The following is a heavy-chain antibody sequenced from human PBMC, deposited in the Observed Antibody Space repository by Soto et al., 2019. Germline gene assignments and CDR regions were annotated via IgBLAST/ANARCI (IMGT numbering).Heavy chain of an antibody. V-gene: IGHV3-11*06. D-gene: IGHD5-12*01. Sequence: QVQLVESGGGLVKPGGSLRLSCVASGFTFSDSYMSWVRQAPGKGLEWVSYIISTSSFTDYAESVKGRFTISRDNAKNSLFLQMNSLRAEDTALYYCARRDGYNYFDFWGQGTLVSVSS. CDR1: GFTFSDSY. CDR3: ARRDGYNYFDF. J-gene: IGHJ4*02. CDR2: IISTSSFT.